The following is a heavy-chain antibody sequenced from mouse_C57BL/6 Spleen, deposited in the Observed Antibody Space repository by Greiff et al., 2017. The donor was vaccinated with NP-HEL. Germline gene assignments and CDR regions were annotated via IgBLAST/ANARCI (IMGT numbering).Heavy chain of an antibody. CDR1: GYTFTSYW. V-gene: IGHV1-50*01. D-gene: IGHD3-3*01. J-gene: IGHJ2*01. CDR3: ARGGQDY. Sequence: QVQLQQPGAELVKPGASVKLSCKASGYTFTSYWMQWVKQRPGQGLEWIGEIDPSDSYTNYNQKFKGKATLTVDTSSSTAYMQLSSLTSEDAAVYYCARGGQDYWGQGTTLTVSS. CDR2: IDPSDSYT.